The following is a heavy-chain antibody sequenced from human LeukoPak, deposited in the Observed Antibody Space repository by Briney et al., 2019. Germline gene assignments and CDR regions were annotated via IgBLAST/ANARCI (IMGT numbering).Heavy chain of an antibody. D-gene: IGHD3-10*01. CDR3: ATNILVRDIINWFDP. V-gene: IGHV1-8*02. CDR1: GYTFTSYD. CDR2: MNPNSGNT. Sequence: PRASVKVSCKASGYTFTSYDINWVRQATGQGLEWMGWMNPNSGNTVYAQKFQGRVIMTRDTSTGTAYMELSSLRYDDTAVYYCATNILVRDIINWFDPWGQGTLVTVSS. J-gene: IGHJ5*02.